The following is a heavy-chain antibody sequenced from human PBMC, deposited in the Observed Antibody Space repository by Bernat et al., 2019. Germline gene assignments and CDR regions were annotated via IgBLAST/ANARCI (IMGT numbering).Heavy chain of an antibody. Sequence: EVHLVESGGGLVQPGGSLRLSCAASGFTFSSSWTHWVRQVSGEGLEWVSAIGTSDDPYYSDSVKGRFTISRENAKNSLYLQMNSLTPGDTAVYYCAREGRSSNWDDWDFDLWGRGTLVTVSS. D-gene: IGHD1-20*01. J-gene: IGHJ2*01. V-gene: IGHV3-13*05. CDR3: AREGRSSNWDDWDFDL. CDR1: GFTFSSSW. CDR2: IGTSDDP.